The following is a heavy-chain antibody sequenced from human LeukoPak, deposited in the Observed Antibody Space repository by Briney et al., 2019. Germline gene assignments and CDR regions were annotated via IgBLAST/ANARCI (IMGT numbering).Heavy chain of an antibody. V-gene: IGHV3-23*01. D-gene: IGHD3-10*01. J-gene: IGHJ4*02. CDR2: ISGSGGST. Sequence: GGSLRLSCAASGFTFSSYAMSWVRQAPGKGLEWVSAISGSGGSTYYADSVKRRFTISRDNSKNTLYLQMNSLRAEDTAVYYCAKTKGADYYGSGSYYTHDYWGQGTLVTVSS. CDR1: GFTFSSYA. CDR3: AKTKGADYYGSGSYYTHDY.